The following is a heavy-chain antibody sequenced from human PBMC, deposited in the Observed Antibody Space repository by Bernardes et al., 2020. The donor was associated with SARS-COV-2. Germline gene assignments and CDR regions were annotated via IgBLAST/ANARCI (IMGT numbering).Heavy chain of an antibody. CDR2: ISSNSNTI. J-gene: IGHJ4*02. V-gene: IGHV3-48*02. CDR1: GFTFSSYS. CDR3: VRDSGSNFDY. Sequence: GGSLRLSCAAYGFTFSSYSMNWVRQAPGKGLEWVSYISSNSNTIYNRDSVKGRFTISRDNAKNSLYLQMNSLRDEDTAVYYCVRDSGSNFDYWGQGTLVTVSS. D-gene: IGHD1-26*01.